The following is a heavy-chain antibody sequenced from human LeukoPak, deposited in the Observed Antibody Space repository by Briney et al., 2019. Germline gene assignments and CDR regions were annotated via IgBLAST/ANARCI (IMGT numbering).Heavy chain of an antibody. CDR1: GGSISSYY. CDR3: ARGDDFWSGYSPGVDY. D-gene: IGHD3-3*01. J-gene: IGHJ4*02. V-gene: IGHV4-59*12. Sequence: SETLSLTCTVSGGSISSYYWSWIRQPPGKGLEWIGYIYYSGSTNYNPSLKSRVTISVDTSKNQFSLKLSSVTAADTAVYYCARGDDFWSGYSPGVDYWGQGTLVTVSS. CDR2: IYYSGST.